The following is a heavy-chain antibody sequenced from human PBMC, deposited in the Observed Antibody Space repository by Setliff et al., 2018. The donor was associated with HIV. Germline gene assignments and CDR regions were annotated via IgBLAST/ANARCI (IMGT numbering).Heavy chain of an antibody. CDR3: AGIDCGGDCYSYYYYGMDV. Sequence: ASVKVSCKASGYTFSYAMHWVRQAPGQRLEWMGWINAGNGNAKYSQKFQGRVTITRDTSASTAYMELSSLRSEDTAVYYCAGIDCGGDCYSYYYYGMDVWGQGTTVTVSS. CDR1: GYTFSYA. V-gene: IGHV1-3*01. D-gene: IGHD2-21*02. J-gene: IGHJ6*02. CDR2: INAGNGNA.